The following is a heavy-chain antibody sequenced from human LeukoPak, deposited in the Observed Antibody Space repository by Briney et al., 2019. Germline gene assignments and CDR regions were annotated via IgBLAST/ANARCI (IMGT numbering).Heavy chain of an antibody. D-gene: IGHD3-3*01. J-gene: IGHJ4*02. Sequence: ASVKVSCKASGYTFTSYGISWVRQAPGQGLEWMGWISAYNGNTNYAQKLQGRVTMTTDTSTSTAYMELRSLRSDDTAVYYCARGPYDFWSGYSHWDYWGQGTLVTVSS. V-gene: IGHV1-18*01. CDR2: ISAYNGNT. CDR1: GYTFTSYG. CDR3: ARGPYDFWSGYSHWDY.